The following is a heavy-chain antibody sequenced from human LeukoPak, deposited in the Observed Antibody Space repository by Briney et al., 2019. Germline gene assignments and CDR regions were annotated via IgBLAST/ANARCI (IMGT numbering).Heavy chain of an antibody. CDR2: IWYDGSNK. CDR3: AREDYSGYELDY. D-gene: IGHD5-12*01. CDR1: GFTFSSYG. V-gene: IGHV3-33*01. J-gene: IGHJ4*02. Sequence: PGGSLRLSCAASGFTFSSYGMHWVRQAPGKGLEWVAVIWYDGSNKYYADSLKGRFTISRDNSKNTLSLQMNSLRAEDTAVYYCAREDYSGYELDYWGQGTLVTVSS.